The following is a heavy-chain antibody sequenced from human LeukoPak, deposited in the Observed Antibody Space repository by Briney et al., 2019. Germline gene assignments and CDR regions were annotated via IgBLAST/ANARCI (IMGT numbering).Heavy chain of an antibody. CDR2: IIPIFGTA. Sequence: SVTVSCKASAGTFSSYAISWVRQAPGHGLEWMGGIIPIFGTANYAQKFQGRVTITTDESTSTAYMELSSLRSEDTAVYYCARVEMSFDIWGQGTMVTVSS. CDR3: ARVEMSFDI. D-gene: IGHD5-24*01. J-gene: IGHJ3*02. CDR1: AGTFSSYA. V-gene: IGHV1-69*05.